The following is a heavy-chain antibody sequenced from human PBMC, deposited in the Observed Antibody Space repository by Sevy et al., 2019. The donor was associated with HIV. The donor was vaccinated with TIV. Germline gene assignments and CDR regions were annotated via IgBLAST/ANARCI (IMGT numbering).Heavy chain of an antibody. CDR3: AKPPYSGSWYSLDY. D-gene: IGHD6-13*01. Sequence: GGPLRLSCAASGFTFSSYGMHWVRQAPGKGLEWVAVIWYDGSNKYYADSVKGRFTISRDNSKNTLYLQMNGLRAEDTAVYYCAKPPYSGSWYSLDYWGQGTLVTVSS. V-gene: IGHV3-33*06. J-gene: IGHJ4*02. CDR2: IWYDGSNK. CDR1: GFTFSSYG.